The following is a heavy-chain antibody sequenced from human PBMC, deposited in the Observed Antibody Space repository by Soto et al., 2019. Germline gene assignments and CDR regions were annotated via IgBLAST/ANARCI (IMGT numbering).Heavy chain of an antibody. CDR1: GFTFDDYA. J-gene: IGHJ1*01. V-gene: IGHV3-9*01. CDR3: ANDLDRPLGYCSGGSCATGGFQH. Sequence: EVQLVESGGGLVQPGRSLRLSCAASGFTFDDYAMHWVRQAPGKGLEWVSGISWNSGSIGYADSVKGRFTISRDNAKNSLYLQMNSLRAEDTALYYCANDLDRPLGYCSGGSCATGGFQHWGQGTLVTVSS. CDR2: ISWNSGSI. D-gene: IGHD2-15*01.